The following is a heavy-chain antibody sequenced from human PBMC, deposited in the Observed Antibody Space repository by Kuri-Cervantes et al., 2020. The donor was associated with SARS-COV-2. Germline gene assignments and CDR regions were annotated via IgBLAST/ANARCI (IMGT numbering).Heavy chain of an antibody. CDR3: ARDPYYYDNRGYHERDYYGMDV. Sequence: SETLSLTCTVSGGSITTSSHYWGWIRQPPGKGLEWIGQIYHSGTTNYEPSLKSRVTISVDRSKNQFSLKLSSVTAADTAVYYCARDPYYYDNRGYHERDYYGMDVWGQGTTVTVSS. CDR1: GGSITTSSHY. V-gene: IGHV4-39*07. D-gene: IGHD3-22*01. J-gene: IGHJ6*02. CDR2: IYHSGTT.